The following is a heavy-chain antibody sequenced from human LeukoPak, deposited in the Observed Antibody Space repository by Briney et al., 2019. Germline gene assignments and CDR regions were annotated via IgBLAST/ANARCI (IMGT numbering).Heavy chain of an antibody. CDR2: VYSTGSA. CDR1: SGSINSDVYY. V-gene: IGHV4-61*02. D-gene: IGHD5-24*01. J-gene: IGHJ3*02. Sequence: SQTLSLTCTVSSGSINSDVYYWSWIRQPAGKGLQWIGRVYSTGSANYSPSLESRVIISIDTSKNQFFLRLSSVTAADTAVYYCARVYRRDGYNYDGFDIWGQGTMVTVS. CDR3: ARVYRRDGYNYDGFDI.